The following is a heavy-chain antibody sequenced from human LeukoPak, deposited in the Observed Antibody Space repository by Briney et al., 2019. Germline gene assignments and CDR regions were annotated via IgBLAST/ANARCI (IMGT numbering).Heavy chain of an antibody. V-gene: IGHV1-8*01. CDR1: GYTFTSYD. CDR2: MNPNSGNT. CDR3: ARGDSAATTLDY. Sequence: GASVKVSCKASGYTFTSYDINWVRQATGQGLEWMGWMNPNSGNTGYAQKFQGRVTMARNTSISTAYMELSSLRSEDTAVYYCARGDSAATTLDYWGQGTLVTVSS. J-gene: IGHJ4*02. D-gene: IGHD1-14*01.